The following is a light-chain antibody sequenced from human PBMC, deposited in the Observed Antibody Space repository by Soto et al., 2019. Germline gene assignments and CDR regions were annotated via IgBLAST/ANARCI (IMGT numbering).Light chain of an antibody. CDR1: QSVSSY. Sequence: EIVLTQSPATLSLSPWERATLSCMASQSVSSYLAWYQQKPGQAPRLLIYDASNRATGIPARFSGSGSGTDFTLTISRLEPEDFAVYYCQQYGSSPWTFGQGTKVDIK. CDR3: QQYGSSPWT. V-gene: IGKV3-20*01. CDR2: DAS. J-gene: IGKJ1*01.